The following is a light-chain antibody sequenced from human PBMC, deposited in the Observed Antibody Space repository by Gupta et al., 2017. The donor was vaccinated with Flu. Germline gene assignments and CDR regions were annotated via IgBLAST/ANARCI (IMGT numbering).Light chain of an antibody. CDR2: NDS. CDR1: SSNIGSNA. Sequence: VTISCSGSSSNIGSNAVSCYQQIPGTAPDLLIYNDSKRLSGVPDRVSGSKSGTSAALAIRGLPSEEEADYYCEAWDDSLNGLWVIGGGTKLTVL. V-gene: IGLV1-44*01. CDR3: EAWDDSLNGLWV. J-gene: IGLJ3*02.